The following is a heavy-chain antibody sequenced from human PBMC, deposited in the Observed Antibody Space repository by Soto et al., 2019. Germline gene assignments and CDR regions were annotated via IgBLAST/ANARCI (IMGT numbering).Heavy chain of an antibody. CDR2: INPSGGST. Sequence: ASVKVSCKASGYTFTSYYMHLVRQAPGQGLEWMGIINPSGGSTSNAQKFQGRVTMTRDTSTSTVYMELSSLRSEDTAVYYCAITLGYDAFDIWGQGTMVTVSS. V-gene: IGHV1-46*01. D-gene: IGHD6-13*01. CDR3: AITLGYDAFDI. CDR1: GYTFTSYY. J-gene: IGHJ3*02.